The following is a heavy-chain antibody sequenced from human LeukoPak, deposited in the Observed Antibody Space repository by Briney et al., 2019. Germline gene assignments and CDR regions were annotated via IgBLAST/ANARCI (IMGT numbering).Heavy chain of an antibody. V-gene: IGHV4-61*02. Sequence: SQTLSLTCTVSGGSISSGNYYWTWIRQPAGKGLEWVGRIYTSGTPNYNPSLKSRVTISMDTSKNQFSLKLSSVTAADTAVYYCARDRVGDYFDYWGQGTLVTVSS. J-gene: IGHJ4*02. CDR2: IYTSGTP. D-gene: IGHD3-16*01. CDR3: ARDRVGDYFDY. CDR1: GGSISSGNYY.